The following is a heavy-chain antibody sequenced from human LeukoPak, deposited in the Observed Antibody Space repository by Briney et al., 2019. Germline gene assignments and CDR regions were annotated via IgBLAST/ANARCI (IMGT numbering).Heavy chain of an antibody. CDR3: AREGYCSSTSCYKGTNWFDP. CDR1: GYTFTSYG. D-gene: IGHD2-2*02. CDR2: ISAYNGNT. Sequence: ASVKVSCKASGYTFTSYGISWVRQAPGRGLEWMGWISAYNGNTNYAQKLQGRVTMTTDTSTSTAYMELRSLRSDDTAVYYCAREGYCSSTSCYKGTNWFDPWGQGTLVTVFS. V-gene: IGHV1-18*01. J-gene: IGHJ5*02.